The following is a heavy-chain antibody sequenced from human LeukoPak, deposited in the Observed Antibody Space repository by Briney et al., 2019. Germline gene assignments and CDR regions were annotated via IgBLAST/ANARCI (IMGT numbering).Heavy chain of an antibody. J-gene: IGHJ4*02. D-gene: IGHD4-17*01. CDR2: IDHGGST. CDR3: ARLKATVSIHAYFDS. V-gene: IGHV4-59*01. Sequence: SETLSLTCSVSGGSFSSYYWTWILQPPGKGLEWVGYIDHGGSTNYNPSLRSRVSISSDTSKIQFSLELTSVTAADTAVYYCARLKATVSIHAYFDSWGQGTLVTVSS. CDR1: GGSFSSYY.